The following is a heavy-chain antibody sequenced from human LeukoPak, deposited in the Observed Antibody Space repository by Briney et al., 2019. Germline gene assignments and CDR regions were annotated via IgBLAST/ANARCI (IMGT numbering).Heavy chain of an antibody. J-gene: IGHJ4*02. CDR3: ARARGGPSDLWFGELSSIGGATDFDY. V-gene: IGHV1-18*01. D-gene: IGHD3-10*01. CDR1: GYTFTSYV. Sequence: ASVKVSCKASGYTFTSYVISGVRQAPGQGLEGMGWISAYNGNTKFAQKLQGRVTKTTDTSTSTAYMELRSLRSDDTAVYYCARARGGPSDLWFGELSSIGGATDFDYWGQGTLVTVSS. CDR2: ISAYNGNT.